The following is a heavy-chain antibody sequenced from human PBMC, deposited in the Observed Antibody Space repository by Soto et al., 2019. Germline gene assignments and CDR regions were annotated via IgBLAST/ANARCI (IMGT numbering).Heavy chain of an antibody. CDR1: GDSVSSSSYY. V-gene: IGHV4-31*03. D-gene: IGHD4-4*01. CDR3: ASGLDYKA. J-gene: IGHJ5*02. Sequence: QVQLQESGPGLVKPSQTLSLTCTVSGDSVSSSSYYWSWIRQHPGKGLEWIGYIHHSRTTYYNPSLKRRITLSVDTSKNQFSLRLSSVTAADTAAYYCASGLDYKAWGQGTLVTVSS. CDR2: IHHSRTT.